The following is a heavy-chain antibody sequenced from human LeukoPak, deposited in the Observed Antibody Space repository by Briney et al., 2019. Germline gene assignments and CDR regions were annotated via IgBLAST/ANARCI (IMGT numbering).Heavy chain of an antibody. J-gene: IGHJ4*02. D-gene: IGHD2-2*01. Sequence: GESLKISCKGSGYSFTSYWIGWVRPMPGKGLEWMGIIYPGNSDTRYSPSFQGQVTISADKSISTAYLQWGSLKASDTAMYYCARYCSDTTCPGYYFDYWGQGTLVTVSS. CDR3: ARYCSDTTCPGYYFDY. V-gene: IGHV5-51*01. CDR2: IYPGNSDT. CDR1: GYSFTSYW.